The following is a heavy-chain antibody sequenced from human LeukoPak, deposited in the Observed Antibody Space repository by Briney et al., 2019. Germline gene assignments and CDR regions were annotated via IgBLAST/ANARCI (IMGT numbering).Heavy chain of an antibody. CDR3: ARAVDIVATTPFDL. CDR2: LYTGGTT. Sequence: GGSLRLSCAASGFTVSNNYMTWARQAPGKGLEWVSVLYTGGTTYYTDSVKGRFTISRDNSKNSVYLDMNSLRAEDTAVYYCARAVDIVATTPFDLWGQGTMVTVSS. CDR1: GFTVSNNY. V-gene: IGHV3-66*01. D-gene: IGHD5-12*01. J-gene: IGHJ3*01.